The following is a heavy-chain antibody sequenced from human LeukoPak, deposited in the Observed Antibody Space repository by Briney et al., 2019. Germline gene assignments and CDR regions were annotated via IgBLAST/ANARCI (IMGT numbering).Heavy chain of an antibody. D-gene: IGHD7-27*01. CDR3: AREVELGNNWFDP. V-gene: IGHV4-59*01. CDR1: GGSISSYY. CDR2: IYYSGST. J-gene: IGHJ5*02. Sequence: NASETLSLTCTVSGGSISSYYWSWIRQPPGKGLEWIGYIYYSGSTNYNPSLKSRVSISVYTSKNQFSLKLSSVTAADTAVYYCAREVELGNNWFDPWGQGTLVTVSS.